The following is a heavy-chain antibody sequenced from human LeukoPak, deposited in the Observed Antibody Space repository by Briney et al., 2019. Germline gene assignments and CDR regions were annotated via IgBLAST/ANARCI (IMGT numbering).Heavy chain of an antibody. V-gene: IGHV4-34*01. CDR1: GGSLSVYY. CDR3: ARGKYNRGYSYGNFDY. D-gene: IGHD5-18*01. CDR2: INHSGST. J-gene: IGHJ4*02. Sequence: SETLSLTCAVYGGSLSVYYWSWIRQPPGKGLEWIGEINHSGSTNYNPSLKSRVTISVDTSKNQFSLKLSSVTAADTAVYYCARGKYNRGYSYGNFDYWGQGTLVTVS.